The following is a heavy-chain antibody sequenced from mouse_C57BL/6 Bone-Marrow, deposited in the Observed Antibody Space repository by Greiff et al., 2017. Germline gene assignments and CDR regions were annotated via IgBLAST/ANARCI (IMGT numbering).Heavy chain of an antibody. V-gene: IGHV1-69*01. D-gene: IGHD1-1*01. Sequence: VQLQQPGAELVMPGASVKLSCKASGYTFTSYWMHWVKQRPGQGLEWFGEIDPSDSYTNYNQKFKGKSTLTVDKSSSTAYMQLSSLTSEDSAVYYCARENYGTWYFDVWGTGTTVTVSS. J-gene: IGHJ1*03. CDR2: IDPSDSYT. CDR3: ARENYGTWYFDV. CDR1: GYTFTSYW.